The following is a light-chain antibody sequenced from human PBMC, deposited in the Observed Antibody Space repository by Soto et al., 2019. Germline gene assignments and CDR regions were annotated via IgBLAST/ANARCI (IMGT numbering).Light chain of an antibody. Sequence: DIEMTQSPASLSASTGDTVTITCRTSQDVTTYLNWYQQKPGKAPKLLIDGASRLRSGVPLRFSGSGSGTDFTLTITDVQPEDFATYYCQQYDNLPLTFGGGTKVDIK. CDR3: QQYDNLPLT. CDR1: QDVTTY. V-gene: IGKV1-33*01. CDR2: GAS. J-gene: IGKJ4*01.